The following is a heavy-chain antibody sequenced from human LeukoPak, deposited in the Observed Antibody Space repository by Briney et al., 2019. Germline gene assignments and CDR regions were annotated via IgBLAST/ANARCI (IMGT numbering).Heavy chain of an antibody. CDR3: ARDPSYYDSSGYYYVYFDY. Sequence: ASVKVSCKASGYTFTSYGISWVGQAPGQGLEWMGRIIPILGIANYAQKFQGRVTITADKSTSTAYMELSSLRSEDTAVYYCARDPSYYDSSGYYYVYFDYWGQGTLVTVSS. V-gene: IGHV1-69*04. J-gene: IGHJ4*02. D-gene: IGHD3-22*01. CDR1: GYTFTSYG. CDR2: IIPILGIA.